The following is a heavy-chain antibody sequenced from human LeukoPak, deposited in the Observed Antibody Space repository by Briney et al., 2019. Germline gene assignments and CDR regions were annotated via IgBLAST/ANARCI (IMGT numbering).Heavy chain of an antibody. CDR3: ARRYSSGRYYYYYGMDV. J-gene: IGHJ6*02. CDR1: GGTFSSYA. Sequence: SVKVSCKASGGTFSSYAISWVRQAPGQGLEWMGRIIPILGIANYAQKFQGRVTTTADKSTSTAYMELSSLRSEDTAVYYCARRYSSGRYYYYYGMDVWGQGTTVTVSS. D-gene: IGHD6-19*01. V-gene: IGHV1-69*04. CDR2: IIPILGIA.